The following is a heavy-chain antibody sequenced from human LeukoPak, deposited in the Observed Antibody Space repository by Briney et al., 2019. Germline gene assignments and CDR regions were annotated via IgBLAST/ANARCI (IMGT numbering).Heavy chain of an antibody. D-gene: IGHD3-10*01. Sequence: PSETLSLTCTVSGGSISSYYWSWIRQPPGKGLEWIGYIYYSGSTNYNPSLKSRVTISVDTSKNQSSLKLSSVTAADTAVYYCASSGTMVRGVIISWGQGTLVTVSS. CDR2: IYYSGST. J-gene: IGHJ5*02. V-gene: IGHV4-59*01. CDR1: GGSISSYY. CDR3: ASSGTMVRGVIIS.